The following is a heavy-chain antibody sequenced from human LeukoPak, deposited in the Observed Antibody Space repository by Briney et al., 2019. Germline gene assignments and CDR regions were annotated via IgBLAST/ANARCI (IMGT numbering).Heavy chain of an antibody. D-gene: IGHD1-14*01. CDR2: INPGGSSI. CDR3: ARSNQADDY. V-gene: IGHV3-74*01. J-gene: IGHJ4*02. Sequence: GGSLRLSCAASGFTFSSYWMHWVHQVPGKGLVWVARINPGGSSIAYADSVKGRFTISRDNAKNTLYLQMDSLRAEDTGVYYCARSNQADDYWGQGTQVTVSS. CDR1: GFTFSSYW.